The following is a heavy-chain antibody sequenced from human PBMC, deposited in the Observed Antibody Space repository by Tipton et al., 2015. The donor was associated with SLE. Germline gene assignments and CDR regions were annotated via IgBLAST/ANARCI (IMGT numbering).Heavy chain of an antibody. V-gene: IGHV4-39*07. CDR3: VRVGDVNVVPGRSDRHFDY. Sequence: TLSLTCTVSGDSFSSGSSSWNWVRQPPGKGLEWIGEVHHSGTTNYNPSLKSRVTISADTSKNLFSLELRSVTAADTALFYCVRVGDVNVVPGRSDRHFDYWGQGILVTVSS. J-gene: IGHJ4*02. CDR2: VHHSGTT. D-gene: IGHD2-21*02. CDR1: GDSFSSGSSS.